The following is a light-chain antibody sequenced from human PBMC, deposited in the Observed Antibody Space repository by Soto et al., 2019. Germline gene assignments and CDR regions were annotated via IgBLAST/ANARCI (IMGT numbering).Light chain of an antibody. V-gene: IGKV3-15*01. CDR1: QSISSN. CDR3: QQYHYWWA. CDR2: DTS. J-gene: IGKJ1*01. Sequence: EIVMTQSPVTLSVSPGERVTLSCRASQSISSNLAWYQQKPGQAPRLLIYDTSTRATGIPGRFSGSGSGTEFTLAINGLQSEDLAVYYCQQYHYWWAFGQGTKV.